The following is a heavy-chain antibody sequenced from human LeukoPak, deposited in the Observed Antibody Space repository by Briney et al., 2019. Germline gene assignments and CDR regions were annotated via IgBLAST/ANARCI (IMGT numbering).Heavy chain of an antibody. D-gene: IGHD3-22*01. J-gene: IGHJ5*02. Sequence: SETLSLTCAVYGGSFSGYYWSWIRQPPGKGLEWIGEINHSGSTNYNPSLKSRVTISVDTSKNQFSLKLSSVTAADTAVYYCARGALKGEFYDSSGYYYDWFDPWGQGTLVTVSS. CDR1: GGSFSGYY. CDR3: ARGALKGEFYDSSGYYYDWFDP. V-gene: IGHV4-34*01. CDR2: INHSGST.